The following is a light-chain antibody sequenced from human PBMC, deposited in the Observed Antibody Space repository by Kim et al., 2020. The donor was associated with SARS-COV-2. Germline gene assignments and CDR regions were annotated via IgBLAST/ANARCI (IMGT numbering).Light chain of an antibody. V-gene: IGKV1-5*01. J-gene: IGKJ1*01. Sequence: DLPLPPSPSTLSASVGDRVTITCRASQSISSWLAWYQQKPGKAPKLLIYDASNLESGVPSRFSGSGSGTEFTLTISSLQPDDFAIYYCQQYTIDWTFGQGTKVDIK. CDR2: DAS. CDR3: QQYTIDWT. CDR1: QSISSW.